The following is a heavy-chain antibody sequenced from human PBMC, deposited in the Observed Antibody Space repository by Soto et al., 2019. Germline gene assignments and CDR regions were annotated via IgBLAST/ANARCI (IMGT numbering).Heavy chain of an antibody. CDR3: ARHRLAAAGKGSFYYYYMDV. J-gene: IGHJ6*03. V-gene: IGHV4-59*01. D-gene: IGHD6-13*01. Sequence: QVQLQESGPGLVKPSETLSLTCTVSGGSISSYYWSWIRQPPGKGLEWIGYIYYSGSTNYNTSLKSRVTISVDTSKNQFSLKLSSVTAADTAVYYCARHRLAAAGKGSFYYYYMDVWGKGTTVTVSS. CDR2: IYYSGST. CDR1: GGSISSYY.